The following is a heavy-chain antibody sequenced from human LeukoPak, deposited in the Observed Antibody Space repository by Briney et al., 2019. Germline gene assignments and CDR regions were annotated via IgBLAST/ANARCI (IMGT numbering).Heavy chain of an antibody. J-gene: IGHJ4*02. Sequence: GASVKVSCKASGYTFTGYYMHWVRQAPGQGLEWMGWINPNSGGTNYAQKFQGRVTMTRDTSISTAYMELSRLRSDDTAVYYCAKVFTMVRGSSEIDHWGQGTLVTVSS. CDR2: INPNSGGT. CDR3: AKVFTMVRGSSEIDH. V-gene: IGHV1-2*02. D-gene: IGHD3-10*01. CDR1: GYTFTGYY.